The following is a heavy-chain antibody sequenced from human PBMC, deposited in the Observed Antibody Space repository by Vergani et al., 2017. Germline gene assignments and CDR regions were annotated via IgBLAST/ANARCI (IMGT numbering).Heavy chain of an antibody. CDR3: ARVRVCSSTSCSHDAFDI. J-gene: IGHJ3*02. V-gene: IGHV1-69*01. CDR2: IIPIFGTA. Sequence: QVQLVQSGAEVKKPGSSVKVSCKASGGTFSSYAISWVRQAPGQGLEWMGGIIPIFGTANYAQKFQGRVTITADESTSTAYMELSSLRSEDTAVYYCARVRVCSSTSCSHDAFDIRGQGTMVTVSS. CDR1: GGTFSSYA. D-gene: IGHD2-2*01.